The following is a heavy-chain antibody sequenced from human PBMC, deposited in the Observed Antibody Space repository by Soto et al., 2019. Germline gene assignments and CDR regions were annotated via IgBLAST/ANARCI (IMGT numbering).Heavy chain of an antibody. D-gene: IGHD3-10*01. Sequence: QVQLVQSGPEVKKPGASVRVSCMTSGYAFTSYGVNWVRQAPGQGLEWMGWIAPHSGRTTYLPKFQGRVTITADAATNTAYMELGSLSSDDTGIYFCAMAATGSYHSAYWGQGTVVTVSS. J-gene: IGHJ4*02. CDR2: IAPHSGRT. V-gene: IGHV1-18*04. CDR1: GYAFTSYG. CDR3: AMAATGSYHSAY.